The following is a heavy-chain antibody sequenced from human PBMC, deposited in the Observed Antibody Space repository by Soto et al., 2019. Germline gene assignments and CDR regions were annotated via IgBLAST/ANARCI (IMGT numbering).Heavy chain of an antibody. D-gene: IGHD6-19*01. Sequence: QVQLQQWGAGLLKPSETLSLTCAVYGGSFRGYYWSWIRQPPGKGLEWIGEINHSGSNNYKPSLDSRVTISVDTSKNQFSLKLSSVTAADTAVYYCARGWGAVADYWGQGTLVTVSS. V-gene: IGHV4-34*01. CDR2: INHSGSN. CDR1: GGSFRGYY. CDR3: ARGWGAVADY. J-gene: IGHJ4*02.